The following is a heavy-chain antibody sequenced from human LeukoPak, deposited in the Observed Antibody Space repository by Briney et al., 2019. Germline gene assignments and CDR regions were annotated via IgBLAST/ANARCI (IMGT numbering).Heavy chain of an antibody. J-gene: IGHJ4*02. Sequence: PGTSLRLSCAASGFTFISYAIHWVRQAPGKGLEWVAVISFHGTDTFYADSVKGRFTISRDNSKNTLYLQMSSLRGDDTAVYYCARGQIYYDGSGFDYWGQGTLVTVSS. CDR3: ARGQIYYDGSGFDY. D-gene: IGHD3-22*01. CDR2: ISFHGTDT. CDR1: GFTFISYA. V-gene: IGHV3-30*04.